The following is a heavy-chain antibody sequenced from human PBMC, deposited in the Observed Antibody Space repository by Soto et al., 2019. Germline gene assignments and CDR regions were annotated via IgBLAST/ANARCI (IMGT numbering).Heavy chain of an antibody. V-gene: IGHV3-23*01. CDR1: GLMFSGFT. J-gene: IGHJ4*02. D-gene: IGHD2-15*01. CDR2: IRTAGGTT. Sequence: GGALRFSGKAPGLMFSGFTMTWCPAAPGKGLEWLSSIRTAGGTTYYTHSVKGQFTISRDNSKNTLYLQRNSLRAEDTALYFCAKGKGGGGRYYFDFWGQGTLVTVSS. CDR3: AKGKGGGGRYYFDF.